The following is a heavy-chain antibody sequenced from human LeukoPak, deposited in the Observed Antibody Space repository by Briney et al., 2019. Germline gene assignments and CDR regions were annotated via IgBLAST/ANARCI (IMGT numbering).Heavy chain of an antibody. J-gene: IGHJ4*02. CDR2: IYTSGST. V-gene: IGHV4-61*02. Sequence: SQTLSLTCTVSGGSISSGSYYWSWIRQPAGKGLEWIGRIYTSGSTNYNPSLKSRVTISVDTSKNQFSLKLSSVTAADTAVYYCARDLGDIAVAGILDYWGQGTLVTVSS. D-gene: IGHD6-19*01. CDR3: ARDLGDIAVAGILDY. CDR1: GGSISSGSYY.